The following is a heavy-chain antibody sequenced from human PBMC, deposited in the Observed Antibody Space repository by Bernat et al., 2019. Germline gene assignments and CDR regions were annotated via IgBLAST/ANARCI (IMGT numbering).Heavy chain of an antibody. J-gene: IGHJ1*01. V-gene: IGHV5-51*03. CDR2: IYPGDSDT. CDR3: VRPHDYGGPDGYFQH. Sequence: EVQLVQSGAEVKKPGESLKISCKGSGYSFTSYWIGWVRQMPGKGLEWMGIIYPGDSDTRYSPSFQGQVTISANKSISTAYLQWSSLKASDTAMYYCVRPHDYGGPDGYFQHWGQGTLVTVSS. CDR1: GYSFTSYW. D-gene: IGHD4-17*01.